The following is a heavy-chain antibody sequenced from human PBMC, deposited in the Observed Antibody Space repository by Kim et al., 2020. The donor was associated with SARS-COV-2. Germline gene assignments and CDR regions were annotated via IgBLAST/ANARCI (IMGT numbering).Heavy chain of an antibody. CDR2: IYYSGST. J-gene: IGHJ4*02. D-gene: IGHD3-22*01. Sequence: SETLSLTCTVSGGSISSGGYYWSWIRQHPGKGLEWIGYIYYSGSTYYNPSLKSRVTISVDTSKNQFSLKLSSVTAADTAVYYCARQSLGDYDSSTSPQRRDYWGQGTLVTVSS. V-gene: IGHV4-31*03. CDR1: GGSISSGGYY. CDR3: ARQSLGDYDSSTSPQRRDY.